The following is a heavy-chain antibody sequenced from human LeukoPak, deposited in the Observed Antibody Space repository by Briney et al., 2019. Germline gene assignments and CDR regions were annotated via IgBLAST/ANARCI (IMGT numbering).Heavy chain of an antibody. D-gene: IGHD2-2*01. CDR1: GFTFSSYA. CDR3: TRDPMDY. CDR2: IRSKAYGGTT. V-gene: IGHV3-49*03. Sequence: PGGSLRLSCAASGFTFSSYAMSWFRQAPGKGLEWVGFIRSKAYGGTTEYAASVKGRFTISRDDSKSIAYLQMNSLKTEDTAVYYCTRDPMDYWGQGTLVTVSS. J-gene: IGHJ4*02.